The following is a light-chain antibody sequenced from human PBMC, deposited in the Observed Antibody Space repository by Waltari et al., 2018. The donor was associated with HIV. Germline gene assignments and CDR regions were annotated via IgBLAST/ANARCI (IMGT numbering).Light chain of an antibody. J-gene: IGLJ2*01. V-gene: IGLV1-40*01. CDR3: QSYDSNLSGV. CDR1: SSHIGAGYD. CDR2: GNS. Sequence: QSVLTQPPSVSGAPGQRVTLSCTGRSSHIGAGYDVHWYQQFPGTAPKLLLYGNSNRPSGVPDRFSGSKSGTSASLAITGLQAEDEADYYCQSYDSNLSGVFGGGTKLTVL.